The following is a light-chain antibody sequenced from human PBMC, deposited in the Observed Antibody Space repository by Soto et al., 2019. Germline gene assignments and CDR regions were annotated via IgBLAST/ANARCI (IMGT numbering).Light chain of an antibody. CDR1: QTVSSS. CDR2: EAS. CDR3: QQHINWPLT. Sequence: EIVLTQSPATLSLSPGERATLSSRASQTVSSSLAWYQQKPGQAPRLLIYEASNRATGIPARFSGSGSGADFTLTISSLEPEDFALYYCQQHINWPLTFGGGTKVDI. V-gene: IGKV3-11*01. J-gene: IGKJ4*01.